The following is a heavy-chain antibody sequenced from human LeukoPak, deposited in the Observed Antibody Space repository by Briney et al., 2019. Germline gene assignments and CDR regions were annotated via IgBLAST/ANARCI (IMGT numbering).Heavy chain of an antibody. CDR2: ISPSGDIT. CDR3: ARIVVVGAFDI. J-gene: IGHJ3*02. D-gene: IGHD3-22*01. Sequence: GGSLRLSCAASGFTFSSHGVNWVRQAPGKGLEWVSGISPSGDITYYTDSVQGRFTISRDNSKNMMYVQMNSLRAEDTAVYYCARIVVVGAFDIWGQGTMVTVSS. CDR1: GFTFSSHG. V-gene: IGHV3-23*01.